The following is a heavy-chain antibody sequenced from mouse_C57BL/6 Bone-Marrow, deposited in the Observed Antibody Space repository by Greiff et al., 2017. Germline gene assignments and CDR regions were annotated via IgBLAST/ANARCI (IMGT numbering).Heavy chain of an antibody. CDR3: VITHGGGCFAY. V-gene: IGHV10-1*01. CDR1: GFSFNTYA. Sequence: GGGLVQPKGSLKLSCAASGFSFNTYAMNWVRQAPGKGLEWVARIGSKSNNYATYYADSVKDRFTISRDDSESMLYLQMNNLKTEDTAMYYGVITHGGGCFAYCGQGTLVTVSA. CDR2: IGSKSNNYAT. D-gene: IGHD1-1*01. J-gene: IGHJ3*01.